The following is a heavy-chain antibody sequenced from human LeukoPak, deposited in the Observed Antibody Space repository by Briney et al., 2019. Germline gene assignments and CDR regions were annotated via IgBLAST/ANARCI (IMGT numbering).Heavy chain of an antibody. CDR2: IYSGSST. D-gene: IGHD5-12*01. V-gene: IGHV3-53*01. CDR3: ARDALVATTKRVYFDY. Sequence: GGSLRLSCAASGFTVSSNYMTWVRQAPGKGLEWVSFIYSGSSTYYADSVKGRFTISRDNSKNTLYLQMNSLRAEDTAVYYCARDALVATTKRVYFDYWGQGTLVTVSS. CDR1: GFTVSSNY. J-gene: IGHJ4*02.